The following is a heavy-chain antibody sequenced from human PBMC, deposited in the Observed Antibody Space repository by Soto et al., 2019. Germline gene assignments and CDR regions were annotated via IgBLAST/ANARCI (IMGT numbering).Heavy chain of an antibody. J-gene: IGHJ4*02. Sequence: GGSLRLSCAASGFTFENCGMIWVRQAPGKGLEWVAAIIHPDITDYAAPVKGRITISRDHSKDTLYLQMNSLKTEDTAVYYCTTGLRNGCYNFAHWGQGTPVTVSS. D-gene: IGHD6-19*01. CDR1: GFTFENCG. V-gene: IGHV3-15*01. CDR2: IIHPDIT. CDR3: TTGLRNGCYNFAH.